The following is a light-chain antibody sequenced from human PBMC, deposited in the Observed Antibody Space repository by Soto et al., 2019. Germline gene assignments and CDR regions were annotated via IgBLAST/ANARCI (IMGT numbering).Light chain of an antibody. J-gene: IGLJ2*01. CDR3: CSYAGTYTP. Sequence: QSVLTQHRSVSGSPGQSVTISCTGTSSDVGDYNYVSWYQQHPGKAPKLMIYDVSKRPSGVPDRFSGSKSGNTASLTISGLQAEDEADYYCCSYAGTYTPFGGGTKLTVL. CDR2: DVS. CDR1: SSDVGDYNY. V-gene: IGLV2-11*01.